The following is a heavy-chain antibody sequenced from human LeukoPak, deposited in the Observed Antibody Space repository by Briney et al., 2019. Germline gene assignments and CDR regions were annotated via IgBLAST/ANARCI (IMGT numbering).Heavy chain of an antibody. CDR1: GFTFSSYE. Sequence: GGSLRLSCAASGFTFSSYEMNWVRQAPGKGLEWVSYISSSGSTIYYADSVKGRFTISRDNAKNSLYLQMNSLRAEDTAVYYRARGVYYYDSSGYSLFDHWGQGTLVTVSS. CDR2: ISSSGSTI. D-gene: IGHD3-22*01. CDR3: ARGVYYYDSSGYSLFDH. J-gene: IGHJ4*02. V-gene: IGHV3-48*03.